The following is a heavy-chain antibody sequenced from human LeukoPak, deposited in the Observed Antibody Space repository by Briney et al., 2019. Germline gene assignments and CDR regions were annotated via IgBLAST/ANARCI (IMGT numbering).Heavy chain of an antibody. CDR2: IYYSGST. V-gene: IGHV4-39*07. CDR1: GGSISSSSYY. D-gene: IGHD3-10*01. CDR3: ARRGPPRTMLRGVKSGWFDP. J-gene: IGHJ5*02. Sequence: TTSETLSLTCTVSGGSISSSSYYWGWIRQPPGKGLEWIGSIYYSGSTYYNPSLKSRVTISVDTSKNQFSLKLSSVTAADTAVYYCARRGPPRTMLRGVKSGWFDPWGQGTLVTVSS.